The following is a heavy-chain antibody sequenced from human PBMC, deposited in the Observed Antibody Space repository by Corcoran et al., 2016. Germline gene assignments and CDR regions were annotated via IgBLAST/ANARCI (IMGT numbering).Heavy chain of an antibody. Sequence: QVQLQESGAGLVKPSGTLSLTCAVSGGSISSSNWWSWVRQPPGKRLEWIGEIYHSGSTNYNPSLKSRVTISVDKSKNQFSLKLSSVTAADTAVYYCASRGRTYYYGMDVWGQGTTVTVSS. J-gene: IGHJ6*02. CDR3: ASRGRTYYYGMDV. CDR2: IYHSGST. CDR1: GGSISSSNW. V-gene: IGHV4-4*02.